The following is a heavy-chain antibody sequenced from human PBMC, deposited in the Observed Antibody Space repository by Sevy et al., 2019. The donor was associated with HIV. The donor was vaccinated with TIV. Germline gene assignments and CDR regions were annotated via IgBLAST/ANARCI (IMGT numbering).Heavy chain of an antibody. CDR3: AKFSSAWSLDH. CDR1: GFTFSSSG. CDR2: ISNTGGST. V-gene: IGHV3-23*01. Sequence: GSLRLSCAASGFTFSSSGMTWVRQAPGKGLERVSGISNTGGSTYYADSVKARFTISRDNSKNTLYLQMNSLRAEDTAVYYCAKFSSAWSLDHWGQGILVTVSS. D-gene: IGHD6-19*01. J-gene: IGHJ4*02.